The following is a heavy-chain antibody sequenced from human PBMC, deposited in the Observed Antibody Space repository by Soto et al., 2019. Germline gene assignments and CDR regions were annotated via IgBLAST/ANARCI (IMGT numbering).Heavy chain of an antibody. CDR3: ASSSGNNYGVGTNYYFDY. V-gene: IGHV1-69*06. D-gene: IGHD1-26*01. CDR1: GGTFSTYS. Sequence: QVQLVQSGAEVKKPGSSVKVSCKTSGGTFSTYSIVWVRQAPGEGLEWMGGIIPIFGTANYAQKFQDRLTTPADKSTNTAFMELSSLKSEDTAMYYCASSSGNNYGVGTNYYFDYWGPGTAVTVSS. CDR2: IIPIFGTA. J-gene: IGHJ4*02.